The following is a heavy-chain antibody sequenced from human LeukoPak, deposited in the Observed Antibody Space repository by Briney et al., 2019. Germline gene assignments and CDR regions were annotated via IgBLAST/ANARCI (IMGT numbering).Heavy chain of an antibody. CDR1: GYRFSSYW. CDR3: ARDSGTYGGWYDP. V-gene: IGHV5-51*01. Sequence: KTGESLKISCKGSGYRFSSYWIGWVRQMPGKVLEWMGIIYPGDADTRDSPSFQGQVNISADNSISTAYLQWSSLKASDTAIYYCARDSGTYGGWYDPWGQGTLVTVSS. J-gene: IGHJ5*02. D-gene: IGHD4-17*01. CDR2: IYPGDADT.